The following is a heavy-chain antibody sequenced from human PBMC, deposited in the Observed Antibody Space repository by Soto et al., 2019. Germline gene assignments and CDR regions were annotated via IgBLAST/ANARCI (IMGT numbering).Heavy chain of an antibody. CDR3: ASRSRSDYYDSSGYYYYGMDV. J-gene: IGHJ6*02. D-gene: IGHD3-22*01. CDR2: IIPIFGTA. V-gene: IGHV1-69*13. Sequence: SVKVSCKASGGTFSSYAISWVRQAPGQGLEWMGGIIPIFGTANYAQKFQGRVTITADESTSTAYMELSSLRSEDTAVYYCASRSRSDYYDSSGYYYYGMDVWGQGTTVTVSS. CDR1: GGTFSSYA.